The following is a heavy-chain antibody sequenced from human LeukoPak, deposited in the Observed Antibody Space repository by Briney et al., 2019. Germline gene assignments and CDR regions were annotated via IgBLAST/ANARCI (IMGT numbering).Heavy chain of an antibody. D-gene: IGHD3-22*01. CDR1: GFTFSSYE. V-gene: IGHV3-48*03. Sequence: PGGSLGLSCAASGFTFSSYEMNWVRQAPGKGLEWVSYISSSGSTIYYADSVKGRFTISRDNAKNSLYLQMNSLRAEDTAVYYCARGLYYYDSSGYPGDFDYWGQGTLVTVSS. CDR2: ISSSGSTI. J-gene: IGHJ4*02. CDR3: ARGLYYYDSSGYPGDFDY.